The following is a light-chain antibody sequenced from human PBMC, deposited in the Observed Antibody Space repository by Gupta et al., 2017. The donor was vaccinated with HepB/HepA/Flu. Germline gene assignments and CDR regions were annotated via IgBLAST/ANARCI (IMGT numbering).Light chain of an antibody. CDR3: AAWDDNLKRV. Sequence: QPVLTQPPSASGTPGPWVTISCSGGSSNIGRNAVNWYQQLPGTAPILLIYSNNQGPSGVPDRFSGSKSGTSASLAISGLQSEDEADYYCAAWDDNLKRVFGGGTRLTVL. J-gene: IGLJ2*01. CDR1: SSNIGRNA. V-gene: IGLV1-44*01. CDR2: SNN.